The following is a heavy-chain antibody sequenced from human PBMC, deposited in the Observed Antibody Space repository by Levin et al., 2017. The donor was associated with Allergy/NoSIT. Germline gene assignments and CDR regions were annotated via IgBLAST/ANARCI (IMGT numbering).Heavy chain of an antibody. V-gene: IGHV4-31*03. D-gene: IGHD2-2*03. CDR3: AREDGSTFDF. J-gene: IGHJ4*02. CDR2: IYYSGST. CDR1: GGSISGGGYH. Sequence: SCTVSGGSISGGGYHWTWIRQHPEKGLEWIGYIYYSGSTFYNPSLKSRLMISVDTYKNQFSLNVSSVTAADTAVYYCAREDGSTFDFWGQGALVTVAS.